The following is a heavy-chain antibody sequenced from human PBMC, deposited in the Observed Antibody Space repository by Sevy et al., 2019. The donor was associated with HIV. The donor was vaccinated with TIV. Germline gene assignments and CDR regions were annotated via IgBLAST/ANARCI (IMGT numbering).Heavy chain of an antibody. Sequence: GGSLRLSCAASGFTFTSYSMNWVRQAPGKGLEWISYISSDSTTIYYLESVKGRLTIARDNANNALYLQMISLRDEDTAVYYCAGNCYGDYIIDSWGQGTPVTVSS. D-gene: IGHD4-17*01. J-gene: IGHJ4*02. CDR3: AGNCYGDYIIDS. CDR1: GFTFTSYS. CDR2: ISSDSTTI. V-gene: IGHV3-48*02.